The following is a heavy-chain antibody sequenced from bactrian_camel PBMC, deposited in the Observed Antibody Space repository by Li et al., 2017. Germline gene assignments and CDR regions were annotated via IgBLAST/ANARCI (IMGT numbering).Heavy chain of an antibody. CDR2: IDTDGGT. V-gene: IGHV3S53*01. CDR1: GYSFSVYC. Sequence: HVQLVESGGGSVQEGGSLRLSCAAPGYSFSVYCMGWFRQAPGKEREGVATIDTDGGTFYAASMKGRFTISKDNVKNTVFLQMNNLKPEDTGVYYCAADFARRSPPRWKDLRLCGYEMDYWGEGTQVTVS. J-gene: IGHJ7*01. D-gene: IGHD1*01.